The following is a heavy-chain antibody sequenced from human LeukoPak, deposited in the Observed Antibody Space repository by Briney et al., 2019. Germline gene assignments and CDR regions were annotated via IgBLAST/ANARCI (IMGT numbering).Heavy chain of an antibody. CDR1: GFSFSSYG. CDR3: AKSGSSGYYGDY. V-gene: IGHV3-30*02. CDR2: MWNDGTNK. J-gene: IGHJ4*02. Sequence: GGSLRLSCVASGFSFSSYGMHWVRQAPGKGLEWVALMWNDGTNKYYADSVKGRFTISRDNSKNTLYLQMNSLRAEDTAVYYCAKSGSSGYYGDYWGQGTLVTVSS. D-gene: IGHD3-22*01.